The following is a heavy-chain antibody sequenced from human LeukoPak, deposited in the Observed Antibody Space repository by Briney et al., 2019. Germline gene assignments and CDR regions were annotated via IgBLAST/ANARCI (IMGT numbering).Heavy chain of an antibody. Sequence: GASVKVSCKASGYTFTSYAMHWVRQAPGQRLEWMGWINAGNGNTKYSQKFQGRVTVTRDTSASTAYMELSSLRSEDTAVNYCARAPSSSDYDFWSGYLRTCAFDIWGQGTMVTVSS. D-gene: IGHD3-3*01. CDR1: GYTFTSYA. V-gene: IGHV1-3*01. J-gene: IGHJ3*02. CDR3: ARAPSSSDYDFWSGYLRTCAFDI. CDR2: INAGNGNT.